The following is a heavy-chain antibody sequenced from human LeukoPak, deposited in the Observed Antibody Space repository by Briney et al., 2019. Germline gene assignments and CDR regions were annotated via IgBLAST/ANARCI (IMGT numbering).Heavy chain of an antibody. CDR2: MNPNSGNT. J-gene: IGHJ3*02. Sequence: GASVKVSCKASGYTFTSYDINWVRQATGQGLEWMGWMNPNSGNTGYAQKFQGRVTMTRNTSISTAYMELSSLRSEDTAVYYCARGLGHLTLYDYVWGSQVGFAFDIWGQGTMVTVSS. CDR3: ARGLGHLTLYDYVWGSQVGFAFDI. V-gene: IGHV1-8*01. CDR1: GYTFTSYD. D-gene: IGHD3-16*01.